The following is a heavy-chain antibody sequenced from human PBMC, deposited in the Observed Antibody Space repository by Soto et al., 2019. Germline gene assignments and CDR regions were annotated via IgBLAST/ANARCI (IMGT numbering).Heavy chain of an antibody. Sequence: EVQQVESGGGLVQPGGSLRLSCAASGLTFSNFRMHWVRQAPGKGLVWVALISNDGRSTNHADSVKGRFTISRDNAKSTLYLQLNSLRAEDTAVYYCARDTAGLSYWGQGTLVTVSS. D-gene: IGHD2-21*02. CDR3: ARDTAGLSY. CDR1: GLTFSNFR. CDR2: ISNDGRST. J-gene: IGHJ4*02. V-gene: IGHV3-74*01.